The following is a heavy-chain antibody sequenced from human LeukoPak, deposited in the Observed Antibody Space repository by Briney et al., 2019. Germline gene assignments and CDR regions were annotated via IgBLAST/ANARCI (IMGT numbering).Heavy chain of an antibody. Sequence: PGGSLRLSCAASGFTFSSYAMSWVRQAPGKGLEWVSAISGSGGSTYYADSVKGRFTISRDNSKNTLYLQMNSLRAEDTAVYYCAKDLFSRYYDFPRARGWFDPWGQGTLVTVSS. V-gene: IGHV3-23*01. CDR3: AKDLFSRYYDFPRARGWFDP. D-gene: IGHD3-3*01. J-gene: IGHJ5*02. CDR1: GFTFSSYA. CDR2: ISGSGGST.